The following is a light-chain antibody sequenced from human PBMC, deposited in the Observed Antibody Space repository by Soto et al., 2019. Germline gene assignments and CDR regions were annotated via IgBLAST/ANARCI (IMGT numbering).Light chain of an antibody. CDR2: DAS. J-gene: IGKJ1*01. V-gene: IGKV1-5*01. CDR3: QQYNSFTWT. CDR1: QTISSW. Sequence: DIQMTQSPSTLSGSVGDRVTITCRASQTISSWLAWYQQKPGKAPKLLIYDASSLESGVPSRFSGSGSGTEFTLTISSLQPDDFATYYCQQYNSFTWTLGQGTKVDIK.